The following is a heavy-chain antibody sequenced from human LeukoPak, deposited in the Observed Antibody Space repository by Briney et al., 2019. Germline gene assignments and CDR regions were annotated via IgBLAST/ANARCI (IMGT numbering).Heavy chain of an antibody. J-gene: IGHJ4*02. CDR2: IHSGGST. D-gene: IGHD5-18*01. CDR1: EFTVSSNY. CDR3: ARSSRGYSYGYFDY. V-gene: IGHV3-66*02. Sequence: PGGSLRLSCAASEFTVSSNYMSRVRQAPGKGLEWVSVIHSGGSTYYANSVKGRFTISRDNSKNMLHLQMNSLRAEDTAVYYCARSSRGYSYGYFDYWGQGTLVTVSS.